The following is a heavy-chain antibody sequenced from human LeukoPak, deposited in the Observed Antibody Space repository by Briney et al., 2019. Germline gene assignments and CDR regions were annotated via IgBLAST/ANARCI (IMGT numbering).Heavy chain of an antibody. CDR2: INWDGYLT. J-gene: IGHJ4*02. Sequence: RAGGSLRLSCAASGFIFDDYGMTWVRQGPGKGLEWVSGINWDGYLTGYADSVRGRFTISRDNAKSTLYVQMNSLRPEDTALYYCVRDLGTDYAFDSWGQGTLVTVSS. CDR3: VRDLGTDYAFDS. CDR1: GFIFDDYG. V-gene: IGHV3-20*04. D-gene: IGHD4/OR15-4a*01.